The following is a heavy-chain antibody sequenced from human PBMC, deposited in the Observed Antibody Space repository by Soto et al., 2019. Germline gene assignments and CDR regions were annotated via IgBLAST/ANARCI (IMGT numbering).Heavy chain of an antibody. J-gene: IGHJ4*02. D-gene: IGHD4-17*01. CDR2: ISAYNDNT. CDR3: ARGGEYGDYEAY. CDR1: GYTFTSFA. V-gene: IGHV1-18*01. Sequence: QVQLVQSGAEVKKPGASVKVSCKASGYTFTSFAITWVRLAPGQGLEWMGWISAYNDNTNYAQQFRGRVTMTTDTSTSTAYMELRSLKSDDTAVYYCARGGEYGDYEAYWGQGTLVTVSS.